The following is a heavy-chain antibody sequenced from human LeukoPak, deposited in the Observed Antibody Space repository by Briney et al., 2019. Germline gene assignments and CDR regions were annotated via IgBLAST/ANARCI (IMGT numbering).Heavy chain of an antibody. CDR2: VHLSGRT. CDR3: AREGGPYRPLDY. J-gene: IGHJ4*02. CDR1: GGSISTTNW. V-gene: IGHV4-4*02. Sequence: SETLSLTCGVSGGSISTTNWWTWVRPPPGEGLEWIGEVHLSGRTHYNPSLESRVTMSVDMSENHISLRLTSVTAADTAVYYCAREGGPYRPLDYSGQGTLVTVSS.